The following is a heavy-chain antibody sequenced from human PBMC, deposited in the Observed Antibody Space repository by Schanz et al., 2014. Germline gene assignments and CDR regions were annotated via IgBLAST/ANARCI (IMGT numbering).Heavy chain of an antibody. J-gene: IGHJ4*02. CDR3: ARESSNDIVLVPGAVFDH. Sequence: EVQLLESGGGLVQPGGSLRLSCAASGFSFGNYGMSWVRQAPGKGLEWVSAISGSGGSTYYADSVKGRFTISRDNAKNTVYLQMNSLRPGDTAVYYCARESSNDIVLVPGAVFDHWGQGILVTVSS. V-gene: IGHV3-23*01. CDR1: GFSFGNYG. D-gene: IGHD2-2*01. CDR2: ISGSGGST.